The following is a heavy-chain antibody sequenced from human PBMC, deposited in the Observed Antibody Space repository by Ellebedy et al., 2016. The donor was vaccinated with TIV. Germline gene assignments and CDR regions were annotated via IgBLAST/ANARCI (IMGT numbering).Heavy chain of an antibody. CDR3: AKDFTGEELLVSLNDY. V-gene: IGHV3-23*01. CDR2: ISGSGTNT. D-gene: IGHD7-27*01. J-gene: IGHJ4*02. CDR1: GFTFDNYA. Sequence: GESLKISCLAPGFTFDNYAISWVRQAPGKGLEWVSAISGSGTNTYYADSVKGRFTISRDSSKNTVYMHMNSLGAEDTAVYFCAKDFTGEELLVSLNDYWGQGTLVTVSS.